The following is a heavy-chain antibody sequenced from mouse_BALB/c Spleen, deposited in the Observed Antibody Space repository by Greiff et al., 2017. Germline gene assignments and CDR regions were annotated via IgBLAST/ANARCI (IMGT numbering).Heavy chain of an antibody. V-gene: IGHV7-1*02. CDR1: GFTFSDFY. D-gene: IGHD2-14*01. Sequence: EVKVVESGGGLVQPGGSLRLSCATSGFTFSDFYMEWVRQPPGKRLEWIAASRNKANDYTTEYSASVKGRFIVSRDTSQSILYLQMNALRAEDTAIYYCARDSDRYGYFDYWGQGTTRTVAS. CDR2: SRNKANDYTT. J-gene: IGHJ2*01. CDR3: ARDSDRYGYFDY.